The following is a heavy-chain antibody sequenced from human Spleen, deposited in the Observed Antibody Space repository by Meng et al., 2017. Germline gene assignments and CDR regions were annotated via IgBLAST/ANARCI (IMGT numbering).Heavy chain of an antibody. V-gene: IGHV1-2*06. CDR2: INPKSGDT. CDR3: ARDEDISAAGKLFGDY. J-gene: IGHJ4*02. Sequence: VVQYWAEVKKAGASVKVSCKASGHTFHDYCLHWVRRAPGQGLEWMGRINPKSGDTHYAQRFQGRVTMTGDTSISTAYMELSGLRSDDTAMYYCARDEDISAAGKLFGDYWGQGTLVTVSS. CDR1: GHTFHDYC. D-gene: IGHD6-13*01.